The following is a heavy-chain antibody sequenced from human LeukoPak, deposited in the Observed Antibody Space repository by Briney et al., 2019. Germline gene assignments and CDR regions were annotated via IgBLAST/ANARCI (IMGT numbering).Heavy chain of an antibody. V-gene: IGHV3-21*01. CDR2: MSSTGSST. J-gene: IGHJ3*02. D-gene: IGHD6-6*01. CDR1: GFSFSTYY. CDR3: ARGRVGSSSSAFDI. Sequence: GGSLRLSCAASGFSFSTYYMNWVRQAPGKGLEWVSSMSSTGSSTYYADLVKGRFTISRDSARNSLYLQMNNLRAEDTAVYCCARGRVGSSSSAFDIWGQGTMVTVSS.